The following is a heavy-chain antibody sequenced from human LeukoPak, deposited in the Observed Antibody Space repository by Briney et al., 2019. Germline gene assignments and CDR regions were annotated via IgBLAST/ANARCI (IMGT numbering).Heavy chain of an antibody. Sequence: ASVKLSCKASGYTFTSYYMHWVRQAPGQGLEWMGWINPNSGGTNYAQKFHGRVTMTSDTSISTAYMELSRLRSDDTAVYYCARDIGSGYSYGLYNWFDPWGQGTLVTVSS. CDR2: INPNSGGT. D-gene: IGHD5-18*01. V-gene: IGHV1-2*02. CDR1: GYTFTSYY. CDR3: ARDIGSGYSYGLYNWFDP. J-gene: IGHJ5*02.